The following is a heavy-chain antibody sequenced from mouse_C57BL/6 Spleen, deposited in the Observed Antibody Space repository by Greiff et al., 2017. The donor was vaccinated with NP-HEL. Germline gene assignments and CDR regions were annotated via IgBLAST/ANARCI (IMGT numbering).Heavy chain of an antibody. D-gene: IGHD1-1*01. V-gene: IGHV1-55*01. CDR1: GYTFTSYW. CDR3: ASGPGSSSYWYFDV. J-gene: IGHJ1*03. Sequence: QVQLQQPGAELVKPGASVKMSCKASGYTFTSYWITWVKQRPGQGLEWIGDIYPGSGSTNYNEKFKSKATLTVDTSSSTAYMQLSSLTSEDSSVYYCASGPGSSSYWYFDVWGTGTTVTVSS. CDR2: IYPGSGST.